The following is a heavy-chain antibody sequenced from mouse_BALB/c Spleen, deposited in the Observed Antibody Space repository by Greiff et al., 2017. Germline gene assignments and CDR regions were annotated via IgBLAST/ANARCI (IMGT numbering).Heavy chain of an antibody. J-gene: IGHJ4*01. CDR3: AYLTGTGAMDY. CDR1: GFTFSSYG. D-gene: IGHD4-1*01. Sequence: EVMLVESGGDLVKPGGSLKLSCAASGFTFSSYGMSWVRQTPEKRLEWVAEISSGGSYTYYPDTVTGRFTISRDNAKNTLYLEMSSLRSEDTAMYYCAYLTGTGAMDYWGQGTSVTVSS. V-gene: IGHV5-9-4*01. CDR2: ISSGGSYT.